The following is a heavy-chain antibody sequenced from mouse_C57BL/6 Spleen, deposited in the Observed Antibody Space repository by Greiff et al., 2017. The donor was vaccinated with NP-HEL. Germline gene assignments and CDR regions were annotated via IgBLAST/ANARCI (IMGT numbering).Heavy chain of an antibody. CDR3: ARHNYGNLFAY. Sequence: DVKLVESGGGLVKPGGSLKLSCAASGFTFSSYTMSWVRQTPEKRLEWVATISGGGGNTYYPDSVKGRFTISRDNAKNTLYLQMSSLRSEDTALYYCARHNYGNLFAYWGQGTLVTVSA. CDR2: ISGGGGNT. D-gene: IGHD2-1*01. V-gene: IGHV5-9*01. J-gene: IGHJ3*01. CDR1: GFTFSSYT.